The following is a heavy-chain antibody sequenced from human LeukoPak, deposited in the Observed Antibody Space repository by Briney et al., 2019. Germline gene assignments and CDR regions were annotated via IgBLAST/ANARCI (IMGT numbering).Heavy chain of an antibody. CDR1: GGSISSGGYY. J-gene: IGHJ3*02. V-gene: IGHV4-30-2*01. CDR3: ARAPGITGTTVAFDI. CDR2: IYHSGST. D-gene: IGHD1-7*01. Sequence: PSETLSLTCTVSGGSISSGGYYWSWIRQPPGKGLEWIGYIYHSGSTYYNPSLKSRVTISVDRSKNQFSLKLSSVTAADTAMYYCARAPGITGTTVAFDIWGQGTMVTVSS.